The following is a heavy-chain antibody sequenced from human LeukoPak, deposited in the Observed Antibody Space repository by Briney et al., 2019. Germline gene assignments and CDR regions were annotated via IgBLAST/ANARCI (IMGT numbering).Heavy chain of an antibody. Sequence: GGSLRLSCAASGFSFNTFSMNWVRQAPGKGLEWVSAISGSGGSTYYADSVKGRFTISRDNSKNTLYLQMNSLRAEDTAVYYCAKDSEYSSSWYDPYYFDYWGQGTLVTVSS. V-gene: IGHV3-23*01. CDR2: ISGSGGST. CDR1: GFSFNTFS. CDR3: AKDSEYSSSWYDPYYFDY. J-gene: IGHJ4*02. D-gene: IGHD6-13*01.